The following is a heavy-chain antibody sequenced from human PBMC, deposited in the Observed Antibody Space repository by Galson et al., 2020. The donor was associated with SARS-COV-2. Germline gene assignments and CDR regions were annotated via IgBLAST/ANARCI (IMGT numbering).Heavy chain of an antibody. D-gene: IGHD4-17*01. CDR2: VSYDGSHT. Sequence: GGSLRLSCAASGFTFSVYAMHWVRQAPGKGLEWVAVVSYDGSHTYYADSVKGRFTISRDNSKNTLYLQMNSLRTEDTAVYYCARDLPTVTTLDYWGQGTLVTVYS. J-gene: IGHJ4*02. CDR1: GFTFSVYA. CDR3: ARDLPTVTTLDY. V-gene: IGHV3-30-3*01.